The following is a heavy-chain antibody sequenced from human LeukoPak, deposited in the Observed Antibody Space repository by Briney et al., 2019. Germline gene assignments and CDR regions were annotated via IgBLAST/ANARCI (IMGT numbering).Heavy chain of an antibody. J-gene: IGHJ3*02. CDR2: INQDRSEK. Sequence: PGGSLRLSCAASGFRFSSYWMSWVRQAPGKGREWVANINQDRSEKNYVDSVKGRFTISRDNARNSLDLQMNSLRVEDTAVYYCARYGNGEWQGHYAFDIWGHGTMVTVSS. D-gene: IGHD3-10*01. CDR1: GFRFSSYW. CDR3: ARYGNGEWQGHYAFDI. V-gene: IGHV3-7*01.